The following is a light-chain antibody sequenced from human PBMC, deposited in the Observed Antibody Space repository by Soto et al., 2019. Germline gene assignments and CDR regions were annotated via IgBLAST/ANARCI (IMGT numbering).Light chain of an antibody. J-gene: IGKJ4*01. CDR3: QQYNNWPLT. CDR2: QTS. CDR1: QYINTR. Sequence: EIVLTHSPATLSSFPGDRVTLSCRASQYINTRLAWYQHRPGQAPRLLIYQTSLRAAGIPARFSASGSGTDFTLTISSLLSEDFAVYSCQQYNNWPLTFGGGAKV. V-gene: IGKV3D-15*01.